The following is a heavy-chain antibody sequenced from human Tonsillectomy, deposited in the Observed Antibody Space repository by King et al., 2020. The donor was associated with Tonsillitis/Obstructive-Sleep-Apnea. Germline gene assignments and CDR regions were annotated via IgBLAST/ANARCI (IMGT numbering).Heavy chain of an antibody. V-gene: IGHV5-51*01. CDR3: ARVDYSNYAYYMDV. J-gene: IGHJ6*03. CDR2: IYPGDSDI. Sequence: LVQSGAEVKKPGESLKISCKGSGYSFTRYWIVWVRQMAGKGLDWMGIIYPGDSDIRYSPSFQGQVTISADKSISTAYLQWSSLKASDTAMYYCARVDYSNYAYYMDVWGKGTSVTVSS. D-gene: IGHD4-11*01. CDR1: GYSFTRYW.